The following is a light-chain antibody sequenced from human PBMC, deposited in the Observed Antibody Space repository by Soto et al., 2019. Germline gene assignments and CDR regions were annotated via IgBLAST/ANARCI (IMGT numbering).Light chain of an antibody. CDR3: QQYNSYSQWT. CDR2: KAF. Sequence: DIQMTQSPSTLSASVGDRVTITCRASQSISSWLAWYQQKPGKAPKLLIYKAFSLEIGVPSTFSGSGSGTEFNLTISSLQPDDFATYYCQQYNSYSQWTFGQGTKVEIK. CDR1: QSISSW. V-gene: IGKV1-5*03. J-gene: IGKJ1*01.